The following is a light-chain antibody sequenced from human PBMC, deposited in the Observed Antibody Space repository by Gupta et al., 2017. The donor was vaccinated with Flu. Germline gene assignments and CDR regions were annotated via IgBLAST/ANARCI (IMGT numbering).Light chain of an antibody. J-gene: IGKJ2*01. CDR3: QQYGGSSMYT. CDR2: GAS. Sequence: LSLSPGERDTLSCRASQSVSSSTYLAWYQQKPGQAPRLLIYGASSRATGIPDRFSGSGSGTDFTLTISRREPEDFAVYYCQQYGGSSMYTFGQWTKLEIK. CDR1: QSVSSSTY. V-gene: IGKV3-20*01.